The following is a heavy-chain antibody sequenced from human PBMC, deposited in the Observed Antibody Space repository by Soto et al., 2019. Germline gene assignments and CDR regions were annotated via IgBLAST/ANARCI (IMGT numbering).Heavy chain of an antibody. CDR2: INHSGST. CDR1: GGSFSGYY. CDR3: ARGRIKRNYYDSSGYYYLDY. D-gene: IGHD3-22*01. V-gene: IGHV4-34*01. J-gene: IGHJ4*02. Sequence: SETLSLTCAVYGGSFSGYYWSWIRQPPWKGLEWIGEINHSGSTNYNPSLKSRVTISVDTSKNQFSLKLSSVTAADTAVYYCARGRIKRNYYDSSGYYYLDYWGQGTLVTVSS.